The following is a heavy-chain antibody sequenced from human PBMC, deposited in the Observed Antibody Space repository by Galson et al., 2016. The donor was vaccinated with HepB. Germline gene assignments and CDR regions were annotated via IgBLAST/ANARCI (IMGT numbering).Heavy chain of an antibody. Sequence: SLRLSCAASGFTFSSHGMVWVRQAPGKGLEWVSGISNTTYFTEHADAVKGRFTISRDNSKNKLYLQMNSLKAEDAAIYYCATRIGTQMGLDYWGQGTLVTVSS. CDR3: ATRIGTQMGLDY. CDR1: GFTFSSHG. J-gene: IGHJ4*02. D-gene: IGHD2-15*01. V-gene: IGHV3-23*01. CDR2: ISNTTYFT.